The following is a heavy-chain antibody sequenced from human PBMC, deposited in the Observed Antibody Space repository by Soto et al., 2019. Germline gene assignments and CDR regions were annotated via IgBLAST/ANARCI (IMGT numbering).Heavy chain of an antibody. Sequence: PGESLKISCKGSGYSFTSYWIGWVRQMPGKGLEWMGIIYPGDSDTRYNPSFQGQVTISADKSISTAYLQWSSLKASDTAMYYCARSVVPRKEHWFDPWGQGTLDTVSS. V-gene: IGHV5-51*01. J-gene: IGHJ5*02. D-gene: IGHD2-2*01. CDR1: GYSFTSYW. CDR2: IYPGDSDT. CDR3: ARSVVPRKEHWFDP.